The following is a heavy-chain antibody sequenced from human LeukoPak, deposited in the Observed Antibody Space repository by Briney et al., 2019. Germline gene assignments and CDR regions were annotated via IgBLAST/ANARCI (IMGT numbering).Heavy chain of an antibody. Sequence: SQTLSLTCTVSGGSISVGTYYWSWIRQPPRKGLECIGYIYYSGSTYYNPSLKSRVSISVDTSKNQFSLKLSSVTAADTAVLYCARDRDGYNLDAFDMWGQGTMVTVSS. CDR2: IYYSGST. V-gene: IGHV4-30-4*08. CDR3: ARDRDGYNLDAFDM. D-gene: IGHD5-24*01. J-gene: IGHJ3*02. CDR1: GGSISVGTYY.